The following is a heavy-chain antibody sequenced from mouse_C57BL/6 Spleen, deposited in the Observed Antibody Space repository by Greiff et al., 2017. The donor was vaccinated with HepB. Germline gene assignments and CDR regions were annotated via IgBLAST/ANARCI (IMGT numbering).Heavy chain of an antibody. CDR3: ARDEYRYAMDY. J-gene: IGHJ4*01. V-gene: IGHV1-80*01. D-gene: IGHD1-3*01. Sequence: VQLQQSGAELVKPGASVKISCKASGYAFSSYWMNWVKQRPGKGLEWIGQIYPGDGDTNYNGKFKGKATLTADKSSSTAYMQLSSLTSEDSAVYFCARDEYRYAMDYWGQGTSVTVSS. CDR1: GYAFSSYW. CDR2: IYPGDGDT.